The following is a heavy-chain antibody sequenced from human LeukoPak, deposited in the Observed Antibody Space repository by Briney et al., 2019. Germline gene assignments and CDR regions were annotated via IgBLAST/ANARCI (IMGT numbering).Heavy chain of an antibody. D-gene: IGHD3-22*01. CDR2: INGDGSST. Sequence: PGGSLRLSCAASGLTFSGYWVHWVRQVPGKGLVWVSRINGDGSSTSYADSVKGRFTISRDDAKNTLYLQMNSLRAEDTAVYYCAKGAEYDASGFSHRTFDYWGQGALVTVSS. CDR3: AKGAEYDASGFSHRTFDY. V-gene: IGHV3-74*01. J-gene: IGHJ4*02. CDR1: GLTFSGYW.